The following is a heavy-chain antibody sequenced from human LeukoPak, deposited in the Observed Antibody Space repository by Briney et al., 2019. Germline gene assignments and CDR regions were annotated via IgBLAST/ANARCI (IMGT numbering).Heavy chain of an antibody. CDR2: ISTYNGNT. Sequence: ASVKVSCKASGYTFSTYGIIWVRQAPGQGLEWMGWISTYNGNTNYAQKLQGRVTMTTDTSTSTAYMELRSLRSDDTAVYYCARDFGSGSSFDYWGQGTLVTVSS. D-gene: IGHD6-19*01. V-gene: IGHV1-18*01. J-gene: IGHJ4*02. CDR1: GYTFSTYG. CDR3: ARDFGSGSSFDY.